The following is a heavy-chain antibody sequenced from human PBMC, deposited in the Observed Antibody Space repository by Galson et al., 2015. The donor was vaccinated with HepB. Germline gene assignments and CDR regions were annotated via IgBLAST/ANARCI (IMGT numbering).Heavy chain of an antibody. J-gene: IGHJ6*02. CDR1: GFIFSNFA. V-gene: IGHV3-30*04. CDR3: AREVGGSSYYYGMDV. CDR2: MSYDGNDK. D-gene: IGHD1-26*01. Sequence: SLRLSCATSGFIFSNFAMHWVRQAPGKGPERVAVMSYDGNDKHYADSVKGRFTISRDKSKNTLYLQMNSLRVEDTAVYYCAREVGGSSYYYGMDVWGQGTTVTVSS.